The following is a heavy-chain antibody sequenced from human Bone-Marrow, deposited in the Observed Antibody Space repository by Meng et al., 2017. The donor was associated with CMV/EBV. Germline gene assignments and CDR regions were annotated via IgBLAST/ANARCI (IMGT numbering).Heavy chain of an antibody. V-gene: IGHV3-23*01. J-gene: IGHJ5*02. Sequence: GESLKISCAASGFTFSSYAMSWVRQAPGKGLEWVSAIVPSGDVTYYADSVKGRFTISRDNAKNTLYLQMNSLRAEDTAVYYCARKPDSSSWLYDWFDPWGQGTLVTVSS. CDR1: GFTFSSYA. D-gene: IGHD6-6*01. CDR2: IVPSGDVT. CDR3: ARKPDSSSWLYDWFDP.